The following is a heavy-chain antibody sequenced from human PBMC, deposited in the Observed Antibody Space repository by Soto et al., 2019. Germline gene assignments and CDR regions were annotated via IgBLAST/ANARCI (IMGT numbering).Heavy chain of an antibody. CDR2: ISNSGRT. D-gene: IGHD2-2*01. Sequence: QVQLQESGPGLVKPSQTLSLTCSVSGGSISSDGYYWSWVRQHPGKGLEWIGYISNSGRTYFHPSLTSRLTISLDTSKNKFSLKLSSVTAADTAVYYCARGRNIVLESSTGGFDFWGQGTLVNVSS. V-gene: IGHV4-31*02. J-gene: IGHJ4*02. CDR1: GGSISSDGYY. CDR3: ARGRNIVLESSTGGFDF.